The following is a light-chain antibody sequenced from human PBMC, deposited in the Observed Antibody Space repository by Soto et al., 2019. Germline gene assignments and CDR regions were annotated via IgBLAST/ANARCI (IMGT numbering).Light chain of an antibody. J-gene: IGKJ1*01. Sequence: EIVMTQSPAALSVSPGDVATLFCRASQGIGDTLAWYQQKPGQTPRLLIYDTSIRATGVPARFSGSRSGAEFTLTISSLQSVDFAVYYCQQYDNWPQTFGQGTKVDIK. V-gene: IGKV3-15*01. CDR3: QQYDNWPQT. CDR2: DTS. CDR1: QGIGDT.